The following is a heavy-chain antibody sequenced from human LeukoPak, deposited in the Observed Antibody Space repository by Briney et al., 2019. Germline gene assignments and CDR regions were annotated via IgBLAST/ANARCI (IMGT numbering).Heavy chain of an antibody. J-gene: IGHJ4*02. CDR2: ISAYNGNT. CDR1: GYTFANFA. Sequence: ASVKVSCKTSGYTFANFAISWVRQAPGQGLEWMGWISAYNGNTNYAQKLQGRVTMTTDTSTSTAYMELRSLRSDDTAVYYCARVQYSSGWYPYYFDYWGQGTLVTVSS. V-gene: IGHV1-18*01. D-gene: IGHD6-19*01. CDR3: ARVQYSSGWYPYYFDY.